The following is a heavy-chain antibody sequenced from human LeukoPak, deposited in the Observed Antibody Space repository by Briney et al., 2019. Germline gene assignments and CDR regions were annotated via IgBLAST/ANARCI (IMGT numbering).Heavy chain of an antibody. D-gene: IGHD2-2*01. J-gene: IGHJ1*01. V-gene: IGHV3-53*01. CDR1: GFTVSSNY. CDR2: IYSGGST. Sequence: GGSLTLSCAASGFTVSSNYMSWVRQAPGKGLESVSVIYSGGSTYYAVKGRFTISRDNSKNTLYLQMNSLRAEDTAVYYCAREGCSSTSCYLAFQHWGQGTLVTVSS. CDR3: AREGCSSTSCYLAFQH.